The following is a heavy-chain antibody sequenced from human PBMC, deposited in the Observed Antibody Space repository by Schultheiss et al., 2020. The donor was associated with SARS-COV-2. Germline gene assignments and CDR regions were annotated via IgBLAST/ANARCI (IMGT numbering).Heavy chain of an antibody. CDR3: ARGMATPGTFDI. J-gene: IGHJ3*02. CDR2: IYHSGST. Sequence: SQTLSLTCAVSGYSISSGYYWGWIRQPPGKGLEWIGSIYHSGSTYYNPSLKSRVTISVDTSKNQFSLKLSSVTAADTAVYYCARGMATPGTFDIWGQGTMVTVSS. CDR1: GYSISSGYY. V-gene: IGHV4-38-2*01. D-gene: IGHD5-24*01.